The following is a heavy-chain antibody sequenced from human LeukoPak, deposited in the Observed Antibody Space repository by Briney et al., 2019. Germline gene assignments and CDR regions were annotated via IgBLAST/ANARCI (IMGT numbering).Heavy chain of an antibody. CDR2: IYASGST. D-gene: IGHD3-10*01. V-gene: IGHV4-4*07. Sequence: SETLSLTCTVSGGSITSYYWSWIRQPAGKGLEWIGRIYASGSTNYNPSLKSRVTMSVDSSKNQFSLNLSSVTAADTAVCYCARGGRFPDYWGQGTLVTVSS. CDR1: GGSITSYY. CDR3: ARGGRFPDY. J-gene: IGHJ4*02.